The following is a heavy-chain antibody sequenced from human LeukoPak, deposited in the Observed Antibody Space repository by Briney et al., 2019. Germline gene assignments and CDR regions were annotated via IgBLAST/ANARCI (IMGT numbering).Heavy chain of an antibody. V-gene: IGHV4-39*01. Sequence: PSETLSLTCIVSGGSISGSTYYWGWIRQPPGQGLEWIGNIYYSGGTNYNPSLESRVTMSVDTSKNQFSLKLSSVTATDTAVYYCARRVPRAVAFDIWGQGTMVTVSS. CDR2: IYYSGGT. CDR3: ARRVPRAVAFDI. J-gene: IGHJ3*02. CDR1: GGSISGSTYY. D-gene: IGHD6-19*01.